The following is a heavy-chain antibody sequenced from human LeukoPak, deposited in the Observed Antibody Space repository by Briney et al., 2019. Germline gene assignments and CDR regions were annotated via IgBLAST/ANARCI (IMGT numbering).Heavy chain of an antibody. CDR1: GFTVSSNY. V-gene: IGHV3-53*01. CDR3: ARDSSGYYPLLRYGMDV. Sequence: GGSLRLSCAASGFTVSSNYMSWVRQAPGKGLEWVSVIYSGGSTYYADSVKGRFTISRDNSKNTLYLQMNSVRAEDTAVYYCARDSSGYYPLLRYGMDVWGQGTTVTVSS. CDR2: IYSGGST. D-gene: IGHD3-22*01. J-gene: IGHJ6*02.